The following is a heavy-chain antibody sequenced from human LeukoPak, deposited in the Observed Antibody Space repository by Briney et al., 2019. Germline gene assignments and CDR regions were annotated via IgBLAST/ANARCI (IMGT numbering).Heavy chain of an antibody. Sequence: GGSLRLSCAASGFTVSSNYMSWVRQAPGKGLEWISVIYSGGTTYYADSVKGRFTISRDNSNNTLYLQMHSLRAEDTAVYYCARGPVAKFEIWGQGTILTVSS. CDR1: GFTVSSNY. D-gene: IGHD5-12*01. CDR2: IYSGGTT. V-gene: IGHV3-53*01. J-gene: IGHJ3*02. CDR3: ARGPVAKFEI.